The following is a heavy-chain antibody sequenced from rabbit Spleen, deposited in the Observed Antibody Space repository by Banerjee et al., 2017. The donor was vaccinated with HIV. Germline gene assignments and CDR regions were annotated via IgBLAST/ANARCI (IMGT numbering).Heavy chain of an antibody. Sequence: QQQLEESGGGLVKPEGSLTLTCTASGFSFSSSDYMCWVRQAPGKGLEWIGCIGTGSGSTWYANWAKGRFTISKTSSTTVTLQMTSLTAADTATYFCARDLVAVIGWNFNLWGPGTLVTVS. J-gene: IGHJ4*01. CDR1: GFSFSSSDY. D-gene: IGHD1-1*01. CDR2: IGTGSGST. CDR3: ARDLVAVIGWNFNL. V-gene: IGHV1S45*01.